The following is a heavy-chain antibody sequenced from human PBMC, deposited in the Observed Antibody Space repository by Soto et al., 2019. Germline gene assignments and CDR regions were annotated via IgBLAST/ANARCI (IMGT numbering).Heavy chain of an antibody. D-gene: IGHD5-12*01. V-gene: IGHV3-23*01. CDR3: VKEWTPRRAFDS. Sequence: PGGSLRLSCAACRFMFSRYAMSWVRQAPGKGLEWVSGISGSGGSTWYADSVKGRFTISRDNSKNMVYLQINSLRVEDTAQYFCVKEWTPRRAFDSWGQGTPVTVSS. J-gene: IGHJ4*02. CDR1: RFMFSRYA. CDR2: ISGSGGST.